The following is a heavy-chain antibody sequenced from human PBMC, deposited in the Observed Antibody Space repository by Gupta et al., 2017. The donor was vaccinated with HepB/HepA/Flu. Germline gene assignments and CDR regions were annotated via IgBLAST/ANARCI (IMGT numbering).Heavy chain of an antibody. CDR3: AREVSVTPRDAFDI. Sequence: EVQLVESGGGLVQPGGSLRLSCAASGFTASSNYMSWVRQAPGKGLEWVSVIYRGGRNYYADAWKGRFTISRENSKNTLYRQMQSLGAAETTVYYCAREVSVTPRDAFDIWGQGTMVTVSS. D-gene: IGHD2-21*01. CDR2: IYRGGRN. CDR1: GFTASSNY. V-gene: IGHV3-66*01. J-gene: IGHJ3*02.